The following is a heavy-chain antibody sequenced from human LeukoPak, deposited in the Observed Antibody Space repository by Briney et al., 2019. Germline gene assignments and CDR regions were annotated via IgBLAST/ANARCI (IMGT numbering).Heavy chain of an antibody. V-gene: IGHV4-34*01. J-gene: IGHJ2*01. D-gene: IGHD2/OR15-2a*01. CDR1: GGPFSGYY. CDR3: ARGSTRDL. CDR2: INHSGST. Sequence: SETLSLTCAVYGGPFSGYYWSWIRKPPGKGLEWIGEINHSGSTNYNPSLKSRVTISVDTSKNQFSLKPSSVTAADTAVYYCARGSTRDLWGRGTLVTVSS.